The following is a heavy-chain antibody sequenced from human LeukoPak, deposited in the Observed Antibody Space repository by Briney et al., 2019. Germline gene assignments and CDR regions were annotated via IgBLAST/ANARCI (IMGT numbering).Heavy chain of an antibody. CDR2: ISSSGSTI. Sequence: GGSLRLSCAASGFTFSSYEMNWVRQAPGKGLEWVSYISSSGSTIYYADSVKGRFTISRDNAKNTLYLQMNSLRAEDTAVYYCAKVGYNSGSSFDYWGQGTLVTVSS. D-gene: IGHD3-10*01. J-gene: IGHJ4*02. CDR1: GFTFSSYE. V-gene: IGHV3-48*03. CDR3: AKVGYNSGSSFDY.